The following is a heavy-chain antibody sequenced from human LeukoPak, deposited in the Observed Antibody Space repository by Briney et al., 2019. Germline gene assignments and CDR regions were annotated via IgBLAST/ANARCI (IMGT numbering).Heavy chain of an antibody. J-gene: IGHJ1*01. CDR1: GFTFRSYG. CDR2: IQYDGSDK. Sequence: GGSLRLSCAASGFTFRSYGMHWVRQAPGKGLEWLSFIQYDGSDKYYAEPVKGRLTISRDNSKNTLYLQMHSLRPEDTPVYYCAKWGVGSKYVLQHWGQGTLVTVSS. V-gene: IGHV3-30*02. CDR3: AKWGVGSKYVLQH. D-gene: IGHD3-16*01.